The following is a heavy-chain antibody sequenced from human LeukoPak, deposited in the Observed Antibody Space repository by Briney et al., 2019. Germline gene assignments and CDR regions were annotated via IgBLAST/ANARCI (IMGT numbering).Heavy chain of an antibody. V-gene: IGHV4-59*01. D-gene: IGHD6-13*01. CDR1: GGSIRSYY. CDR3: ARVYYSSSYDYWYFDL. J-gene: IGHJ2*01. CDR2: IYYSGST. Sequence: SETLSLTCTVSGGSIRSYYWSWIRQPPGKGLEWIGYIYYSGSTNYNPSLKSRVTISVDTSKNQFSLKLSFVTAADTAVYYCARVYYSSSYDYWYFDLWGRGTLVTVSS.